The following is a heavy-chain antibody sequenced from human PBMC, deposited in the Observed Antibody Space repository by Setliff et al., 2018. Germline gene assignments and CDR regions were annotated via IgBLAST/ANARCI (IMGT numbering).Heavy chain of an antibody. CDR2: IYHNGIT. D-gene: IGHD4-17*01. CDR1: GVSISTSNW. CDR3: GRDPHTPTVTTRGDY. Sequence: PSETLSLTCAVSGVSISTSNWWSWVRQPPGKGLEWIGEIYHNGITNYNPSLKSRVSISVDKPKNQVSLKLNSVTAADTAVYYCGRDPHTPTVTTRGDYWGQGTLVTVSS. V-gene: IGHV4-4*02. J-gene: IGHJ4*02.